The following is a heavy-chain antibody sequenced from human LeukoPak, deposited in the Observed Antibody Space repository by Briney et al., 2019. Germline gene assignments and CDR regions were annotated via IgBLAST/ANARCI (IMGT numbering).Heavy chain of an antibody. CDR3: ARYRGGWYFDY. V-gene: IGHV3-7*01. D-gene: IGHD3-16*01. CDR1: GFTFSSYW. J-gene: IGHJ4*02. Sequence: GGSLRLSCAASGFTFSSYWMSWVRQAAGKGLEWVANIKEDGSEKYYVDSVKGRFTISRDNTKNSLYLQMNSLRDEDTAVYYCARYRGGWYFDYWGQGTLVTASS. CDR2: IKEDGSEK.